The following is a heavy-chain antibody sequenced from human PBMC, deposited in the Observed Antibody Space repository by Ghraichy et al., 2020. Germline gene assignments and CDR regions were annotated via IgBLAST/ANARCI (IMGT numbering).Heavy chain of an antibody. V-gene: IGHV4-31*03. D-gene: IGHD3-3*01. CDR2: ISHTGNT. CDR3: ARSLSLEPFGLDV. J-gene: IGHJ6*02. Sequence: SETLSLTCSVSSGSISNGRYCWTWVRQHPGKGLEWIGYISHTGNTYYNPSLKSRLTISRARYYHHRFSMELTSMSAADTAVYYWARSLSLEPFGLDVWGRGTSVTVS. CDR1: SGSISNGRYC.